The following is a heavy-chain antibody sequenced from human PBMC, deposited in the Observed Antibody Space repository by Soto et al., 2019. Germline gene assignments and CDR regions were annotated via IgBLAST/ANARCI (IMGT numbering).Heavy chain of an antibody. J-gene: IGHJ3*02. V-gene: IGHV3-21*01. D-gene: IGHD3-16*01. Sequence: GGSLRLSCAASGFTFSTYSMNWVRQAPGKGLEWISCISSSSTYIFYADSVKGRFTISRDNAKNSLYLQMNSLRAEDTAVYYCAREGGFDIWGTGTMVTVSS. CDR1: GFTFSTYS. CDR3: AREGGFDI. CDR2: ISSSSTYI.